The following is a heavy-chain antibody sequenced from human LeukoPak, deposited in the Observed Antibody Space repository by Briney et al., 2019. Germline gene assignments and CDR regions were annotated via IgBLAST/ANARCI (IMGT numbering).Heavy chain of an antibody. CDR1: GFTFSTYS. CDR2: IYGSGERT. Sequence: PGGSLRLSCAASGFTFSTYSMTWVRQAPGKGLEWVSSIYGSGERTFYADSVRGRFTVSRDNSKNTLYLEMNSLRAEDTAVYVCAKDVVPDSGWDLDHWGQGTLVTVSS. D-gene: IGHD6-19*01. J-gene: IGHJ4*02. CDR3: AKDVVPDSGWDLDH. V-gene: IGHV3-23*01.